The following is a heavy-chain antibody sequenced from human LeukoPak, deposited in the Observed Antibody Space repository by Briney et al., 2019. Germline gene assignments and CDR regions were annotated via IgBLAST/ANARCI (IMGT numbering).Heavy chain of an antibody. Sequence: GSLRLSCVASGFPFSSYWMTWVRQAPGKGLEWVANIKQDGSKKSYVDSVKGRFTISRDNAKNSLYLQMNSLRAEDTAIYYCTRVGYIDYWGQGTLVTVSS. CDR2: IKQDGSKK. CDR1: GFPFSSYW. V-gene: IGHV3-7*04. CDR3: TRVGYIDY. J-gene: IGHJ4*02.